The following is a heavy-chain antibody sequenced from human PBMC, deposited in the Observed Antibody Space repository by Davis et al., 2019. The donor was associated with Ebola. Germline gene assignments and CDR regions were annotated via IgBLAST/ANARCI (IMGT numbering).Heavy chain of an antibody. D-gene: IGHD3-22*01. V-gene: IGHV3-11*01. J-gene: IGHJ4*02. CDR2: VSSGGTTT. CDR1: GFTFTDYY. CDR3: ARLRGHFDTRGYYYPYYFDL. Sequence: GESLKISCAASGFTFTDYYMGWIRQAPGKGLEWVASVSSGGTTTYYADSLKGRFTISRDNSLFLQMNSLRAEDTAVYYCARLRGHFDTRGYYYPYYFDLWGQGTLVTVSS.